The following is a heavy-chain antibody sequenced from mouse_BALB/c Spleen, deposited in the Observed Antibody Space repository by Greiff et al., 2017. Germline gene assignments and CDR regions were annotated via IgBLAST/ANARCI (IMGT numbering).Heavy chain of an antibody. CDR3: ARHALSDY. V-gene: IGHV5-12-1*01. D-gene: IGHD6-2*01. Sequence: DVQLVESGGGLVKPGGSLKLSCAASGFAFSSYDMSWVRQTPEKRLEWVAYISSGGGSTYYTDTVKGRFTISRDNAKNTLYLQMSSLKSEDTAMYYCARHALSDYWGQGTTLTVSS. J-gene: IGHJ2*01. CDR2: ISSGGGST. CDR1: GFAFSSYD.